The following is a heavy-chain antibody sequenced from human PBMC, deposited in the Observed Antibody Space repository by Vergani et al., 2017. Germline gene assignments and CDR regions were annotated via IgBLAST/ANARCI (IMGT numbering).Heavy chain of an antibody. CDR1: GFTFSSSW. J-gene: IGHJ6*03. CDR2: IKQDGSEK. D-gene: IGHD3-10*01. CDR3: ARDSSGSGSYYNYYYYYDMDV. V-gene: IGHV3-7*01. Sequence: EVQLVESGGGLVQPGGSLRLSCAASGFTFSSSWMSWVRQAPGKGLEWVANIKQDGSEKYYVDSVKGRFTISRDNAKNSLYLQMNSLRAEDTAVYYCARDSSGSGSYYNYYYYYDMDVWGKGTTVTVSS.